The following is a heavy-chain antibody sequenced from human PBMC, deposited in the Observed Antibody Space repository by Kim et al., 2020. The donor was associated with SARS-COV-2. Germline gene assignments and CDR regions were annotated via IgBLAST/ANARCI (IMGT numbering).Heavy chain of an antibody. D-gene: IGHD2-15*01. V-gene: IGHV5-51*01. Sequence: GESLKISCKGSGYSFTSYWIGWVRQMPGKGLEWMGIIYPGDSDTRYSPSFQGQVTISADKSISTAYLQWSSLKASDTAMYYCARLQGRDIVVVVAAQVWAFDIWGQGTMVTVSS. CDR1: GYSFTSYW. CDR2: IYPGDSDT. J-gene: IGHJ3*02. CDR3: ARLQGRDIVVVVAAQVWAFDI.